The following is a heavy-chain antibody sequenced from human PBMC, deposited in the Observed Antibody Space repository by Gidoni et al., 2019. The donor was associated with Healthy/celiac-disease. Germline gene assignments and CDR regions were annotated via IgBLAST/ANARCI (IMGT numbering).Heavy chain of an antibody. J-gene: IGHJ5*02. Sequence: QVQLQESGPGLVKPSETLSLTCTVSGGSISSYYWSWIRQPPGKGLEWIGYIYYSGSTNYNPSLKSRVTISVDTSKNQFSLKLSSVTAADTAVYYCARVGTDIDIVQNWFDPWGQGTLVTVSS. CDR2: IYYSGST. D-gene: IGHD2-15*01. CDR3: ARVGTDIDIVQNWFDP. CDR1: GGSISSYY. V-gene: IGHV4-59*01.